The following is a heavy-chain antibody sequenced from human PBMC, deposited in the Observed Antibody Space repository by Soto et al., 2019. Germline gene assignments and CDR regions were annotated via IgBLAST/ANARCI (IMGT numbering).Heavy chain of an antibody. CDR2: IHHGTGT. CDR1: GGYISTTYW. Sequence: QVQLQESGPGLVKPSGTLSLTCAVSGGYISTTYWWSWVRQSTGKGLEWIGEIHHGTGTNYNPSLRSRVTISLDKSKHQLFLRLTSVTFAATAVYYCARNDAYDLDVWGQGTTVTFSS. J-gene: IGHJ6*02. D-gene: IGHD5-12*01. V-gene: IGHV4-4*02. CDR3: ARNDAYDLDV.